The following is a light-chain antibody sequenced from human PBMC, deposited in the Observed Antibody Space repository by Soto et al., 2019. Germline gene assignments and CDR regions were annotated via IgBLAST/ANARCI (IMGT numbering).Light chain of an antibody. CDR2: AAS. Sequence: DIQMTQSPSSLSASVGDRVTITCRASQTINAYLNWYQQKPGKAPKLPIYAASSLQSGVPSRFSGSGSGTDFTLTISSLQPEDFATYYCQESYRTPRTFGQGTRLEI. V-gene: IGKV1-39*01. CDR1: QTINAY. J-gene: IGKJ2*01. CDR3: QESYRTPRT.